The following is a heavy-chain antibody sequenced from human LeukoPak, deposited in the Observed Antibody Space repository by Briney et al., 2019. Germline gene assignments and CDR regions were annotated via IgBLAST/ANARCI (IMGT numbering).Heavy chain of an antibody. CDR2: VHPDGSNT. D-gene: IGHD3-10*01. J-gene: IGHJ6*02. Sequence: GGSLRLSCAASGFTFSSYWMHWVRQAPGKGLVWVSYVHPDGSNTNYADSVKGRFTISRDNAKNTLYLQMNSLRAEDTAVYYCAREDGSGSYPGYYYGMDVWGQGTTVTVSS. CDR3: AREDGSGSYPGYYYGMDV. V-gene: IGHV3-74*01. CDR1: GFTFSSYW.